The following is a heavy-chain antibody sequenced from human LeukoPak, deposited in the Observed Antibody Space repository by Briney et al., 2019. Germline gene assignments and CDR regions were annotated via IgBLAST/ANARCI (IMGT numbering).Heavy chain of an antibody. CDR1: GFTVSSNY. Sequence: GGSLRLSCAASGFTVSSNYMSWVRQAPGKGLEWVSVIYSGGSTYYADSVKGRFAISRDNSKNTLYLQMNSLRAEDTAVYYCARQSKTLGYCSGGSCPLDYWGQGTLVTVSS. J-gene: IGHJ4*02. V-gene: IGHV3-66*04. CDR2: IYSGGST. CDR3: ARQSKTLGYCSGGSCPLDY. D-gene: IGHD2-15*01.